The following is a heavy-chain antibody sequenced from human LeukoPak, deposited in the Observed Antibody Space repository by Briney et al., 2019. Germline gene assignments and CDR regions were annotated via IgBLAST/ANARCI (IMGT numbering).Heavy chain of an antibody. V-gene: IGHV4-59*12. J-gene: IGHJ4*02. D-gene: IGHD1-1*01. Sequence: PSETLSLTCTVSGGSISSYYWSWIRQPPGKGLEWIGTIDYSGSTYYSPSLKSRATISIDTSKNQFSLKLRSLTAADTAVYYCARGPQSLLVSRAGDYFDYWGQGTLVTVSS. CDR1: GGSISSYY. CDR2: IDYSGST. CDR3: ARGPQSLLVSRAGDYFDY.